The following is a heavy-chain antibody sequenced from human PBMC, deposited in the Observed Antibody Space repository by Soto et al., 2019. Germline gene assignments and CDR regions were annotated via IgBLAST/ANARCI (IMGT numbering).Heavy chain of an antibody. CDR3: ATCSELPSNKYYFDY. D-gene: IGHD3-10*02. CDR1: GVTFSSDA. J-gene: IGHJ4*02. Sequence: GGSLRLSCAASGVTFSSDAMSWVRQAPGKVREWVSSISCSGCSTYYADSVKGRFTIPRDTSKNPLYLDMHSLRADDPAVSYCATCSELPSNKYYFDYWGQGTLVNVCS. V-gene: IGHV3-23*01. CDR2: ISCSGCST.